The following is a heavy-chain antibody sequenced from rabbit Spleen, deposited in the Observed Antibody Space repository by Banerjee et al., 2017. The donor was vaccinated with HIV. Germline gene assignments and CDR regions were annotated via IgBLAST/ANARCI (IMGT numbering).Heavy chain of an antibody. Sequence: QEQLEESGGGLVKPGGSLTLTCKASGFSFSDRDVMCWVRQAPGKGLEWIGCIYAGASGNTYYPTWAKGRFTISKTSSTTATLQMTSLTDADTATYFCARNYVNAFDPWGQGTLVTVS. CDR3: ARNYVNAFDP. CDR1: GFSFSDRDV. D-gene: IGHD1-1*01. J-gene: IGHJ2*01. CDR2: IYAGASGNT. V-gene: IGHV1S45*01.